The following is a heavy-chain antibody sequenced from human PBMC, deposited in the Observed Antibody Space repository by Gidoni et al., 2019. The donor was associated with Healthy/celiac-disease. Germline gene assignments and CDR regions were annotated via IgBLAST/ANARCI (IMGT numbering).Heavy chain of an antibody. CDR1: GGSISDYY. Sequence: QVQLQESGPGLVKPSETLSLTCTVSGGSISDYYWTWIRQPPGKGLEWIGYIYYSGTTNYNPSLKSRVTISVDTSKNQFSLNLSSVTAADTAVYYCAISKARWSTAGAFDIWGQGRMVTVSS. CDR3: AISKARWSTAGAFDI. V-gene: IGHV4-59*01. CDR2: IYYSGTT. J-gene: IGHJ3*02. D-gene: IGHD2-8*02.